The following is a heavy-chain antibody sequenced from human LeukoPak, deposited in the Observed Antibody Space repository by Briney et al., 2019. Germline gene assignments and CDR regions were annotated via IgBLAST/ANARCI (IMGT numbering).Heavy chain of an antibody. V-gene: IGHV1-2*02. CDR1: GYTFTGYY. J-gene: IGHJ3*02. CDR2: INPNSGGT. Sequence: ASVKVSCKXSGYTFTGYYMHWVRQSPGQGLEWMGWINPNSGGTNYAQKFQGRVTMTRDTSITTAYMELNRLTSDDTAVYYCTTPVGISDAFDIWGQGTMVTVSS. CDR3: TTPVGISDAFDI. D-gene: IGHD1-26*01.